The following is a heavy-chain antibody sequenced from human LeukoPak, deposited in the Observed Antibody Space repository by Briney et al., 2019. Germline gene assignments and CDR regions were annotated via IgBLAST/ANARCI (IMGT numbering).Heavy chain of an antibody. CDR3: ARDISASSGYPDY. J-gene: IGHJ4*02. CDR1: GFTFSSYS. Sequence: GGSLRLSCAASGFTFSSYSMSWVRPAPGKGLEWVSSISSSSSYIYYADSVKGRITISRDNAKNSLYLQMNSLRAEDTAVYYCARDISASSGYPDYWGQGTLVTVSS. V-gene: IGHV3-21*01. CDR2: ISSSSSYI. D-gene: IGHD3-22*01.